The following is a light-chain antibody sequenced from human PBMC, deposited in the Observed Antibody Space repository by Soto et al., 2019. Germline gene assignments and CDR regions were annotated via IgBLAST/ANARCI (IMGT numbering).Light chain of an antibody. CDR1: SGSIASNY. J-gene: IGLJ7*01. V-gene: IGLV6-57*03. CDR3: QSYDSSNHAV. Sequence: NFMLTQPHSVSESPGKTVTISCTRSSGSIASNYVQWYQQRPGSAPTTVIYEDNQRPSGVPDRFPGSIDSSSNSASLTISGLKTEDEADYYCQSYDSSNHAVFGGGTQLTVL. CDR2: EDN.